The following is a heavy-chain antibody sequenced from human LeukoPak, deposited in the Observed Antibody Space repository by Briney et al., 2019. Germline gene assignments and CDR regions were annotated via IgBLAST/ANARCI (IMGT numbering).Heavy chain of an antibody. V-gene: IGHV4-34*01. D-gene: IGHD3-9*01. CDR3: ARCRYFDWLLSHNWFDP. CDR1: GGSFSGYY. CDR2: INHSGST. Sequence: SETLSLTCAVDGGSFSGYYWSWIRQPPGKGLEWIGEINHSGSTNYNPSLKSRVTISVDTSKNQFSLKLSSVTAADTAVYYCARCRYFDWLLSHNWFDPWGQGTLVTVSS. J-gene: IGHJ5*02.